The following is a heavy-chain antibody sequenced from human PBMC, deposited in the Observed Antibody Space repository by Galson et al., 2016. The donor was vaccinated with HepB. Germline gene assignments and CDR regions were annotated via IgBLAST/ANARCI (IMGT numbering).Heavy chain of an antibody. V-gene: IGHV2-5*02. Sequence: PALVKPTQTLTLTCDVSGFSLSTSGMAVAWIRQPPGKALEWFALIYWDDDKRYRPSLKRRITLTRDTYKNQVVLNMTNMDPADTATYYCAHYRSGWFSTGPDAFDTWGQGTMVTVSS. CDR3: AHYRSGWFSTGPDAFDT. D-gene: IGHD6-19*01. CDR2: IYWDDDK. J-gene: IGHJ3*02. CDR1: GFSLSTSGMA.